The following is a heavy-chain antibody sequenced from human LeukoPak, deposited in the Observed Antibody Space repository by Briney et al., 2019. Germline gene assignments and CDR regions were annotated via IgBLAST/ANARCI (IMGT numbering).Heavy chain of an antibody. CDR3: ARSGYSGYDPDY. D-gene: IGHD5-12*01. J-gene: IGHJ4*02. CDR1: GFTFSGYF. CDR2: ISPGSDYT. Sequence: GGSLRLSCAASGFTFSGYFMNWIRQAPGKGLEWVSYISPGSDYTNYADSVKGRFTISRDNAKNSLYLQMNSLRAEDTAVYFCARSGYSGYDPDYWGQGTLSPSPQ. V-gene: IGHV3-11*06.